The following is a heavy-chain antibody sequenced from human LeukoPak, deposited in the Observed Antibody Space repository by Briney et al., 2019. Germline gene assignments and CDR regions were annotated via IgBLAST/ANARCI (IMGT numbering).Heavy chain of an antibody. CDR2: ISGSGGST. V-gene: IGHV3-23*01. D-gene: IGHD5-18*01. CDR1: EFTFSSYA. Sequence: GGSLRLSCAASEFTFSSYAMSWVRQAPGKGLEWVPAISGSGGSTYYADSVKGRFTISRDNSKNTLYLQMNSLRAEDTAVYYCAKDGSGYSYARDDKFDYWGQGTLVTVSS. CDR3: AKDGSGYSYARDDKFDY. J-gene: IGHJ4*02.